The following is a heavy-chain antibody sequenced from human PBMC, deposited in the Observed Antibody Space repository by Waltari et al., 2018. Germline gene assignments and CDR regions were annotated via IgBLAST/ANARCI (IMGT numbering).Heavy chain of an antibody. CDR3: TRGGVGYGNFEY. CDR2: IYTGASDT. J-gene: IGHJ4*02. V-gene: IGHV3-74*01. CDR1: GFAFSSYC. Sequence: EVQLVESGGDLVQPGGSLSLSCAASGFAFSSYCMHWVRQTPGKGLVWVSRIYTGASDTYYADSVKGRFTISRDNAKNTLYLQMNSLRVEDTAVYYCTRGGVGYGNFEYWGLGTLVTVSS. D-gene: IGHD5-12*01.